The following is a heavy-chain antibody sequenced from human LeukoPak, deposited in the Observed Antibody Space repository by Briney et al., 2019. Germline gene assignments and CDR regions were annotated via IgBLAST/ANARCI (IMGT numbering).Heavy chain of an antibody. Sequence: PGESLKISCKASGYGFDYYWIAWVRQMPGKGLEWMGIIYPDDSDSTYSPSFQAQVTISVDKSINTAYLQWSSLKASNTAIYYCARVGSVTNFGVVSYYFDYWGQGTLVTVSS. D-gene: IGHD3-3*01. V-gene: IGHV5-51*01. J-gene: IGHJ4*02. CDR1: GYGFDYYW. CDR3: ARVGSVTNFGVVSYYFDY. CDR2: IYPDDSDS.